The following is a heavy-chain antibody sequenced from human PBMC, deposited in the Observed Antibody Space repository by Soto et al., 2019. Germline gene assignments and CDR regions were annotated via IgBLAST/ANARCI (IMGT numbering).Heavy chain of an antibody. D-gene: IGHD6-19*01. J-gene: IGHJ4*02. V-gene: IGHV3-33*01. CDR1: GFTFSSYG. CDR3: ARDKVAGMIDY. CDR2: IWYDGSNK. Sequence: PGGSLRLSCAASGFTFSSYGMHWVRQAPGKGLEWVAVIWYDGSNKYYADSVKGRFTISRDNSKNTLYLQMNSLRAEDTAVYYCARDKVAGMIDYWGQGTLVTVSS.